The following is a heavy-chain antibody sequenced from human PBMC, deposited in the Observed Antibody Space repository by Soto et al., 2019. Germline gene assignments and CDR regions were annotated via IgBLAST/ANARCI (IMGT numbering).Heavy chain of an antibody. CDR3: ARRIAAAGKLAY. Sequence: SETLSLTCTVSGGSISSGGYYWSWIRQHPGKGLEWIGYIYYSGSTYYNPSLKSRVTISVDTSKNQFSLKLSSVTAADTAVYYCARRIAAAGKLAYWGQGTLVTVSS. J-gene: IGHJ4*02. CDR2: IYYSGST. V-gene: IGHV4-31*03. CDR1: GGSISSGGYY. D-gene: IGHD6-13*01.